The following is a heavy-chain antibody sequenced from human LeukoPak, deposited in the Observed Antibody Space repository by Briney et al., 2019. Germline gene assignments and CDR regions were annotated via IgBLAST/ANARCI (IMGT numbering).Heavy chain of an antibody. J-gene: IGHJ4*02. CDR1: GFTFSGSA. CDR3: TSYGWQLFDY. V-gene: IGHV3-73*01. Sequence: GGSLRLSCAASGFTFSGSAMHWVRQASGKGLEWVGRIRSKANSYATAYAASVKGRFTISRDDSKSTAYLQMNSLKTEDTAVYYCTSYGWQLFDYWGQGTLVTVSS. D-gene: IGHD6-19*01. CDR2: IRSKANSYAT.